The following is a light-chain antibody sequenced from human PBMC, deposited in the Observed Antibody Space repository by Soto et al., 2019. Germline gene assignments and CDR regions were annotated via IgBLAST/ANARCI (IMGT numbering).Light chain of an antibody. CDR1: SSNIGAGYD. V-gene: IGLV1-40*01. CDR2: GNR. CDR3: QAYDSSLSGSV. J-gene: IGLJ2*01. Sequence: QSVLTQPPSVSGAPGQRVTISCTGSSSNIGAGYDVHWYQQLPGTAPKLLIHGNRNRPSGVPDRFSGSKSGTSASLAITGLQAEDEADYYGQAYDSSLSGSVFGGGTKLTVL.